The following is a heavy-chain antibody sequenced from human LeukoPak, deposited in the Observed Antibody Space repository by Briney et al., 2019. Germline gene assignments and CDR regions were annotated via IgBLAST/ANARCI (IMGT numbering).Heavy chain of an antibody. V-gene: IGHV3-23*01. D-gene: IGHD2-2*01. CDR1: GFTFSSYA. J-gene: IGHJ4*02. CDR3: AKAPDIVVVPARFDY. CDR2: ISGSGGST. Sequence: GGSLRLSCAASGFTFSSYAMSWVRQAPGKGLEWVSAISGSGGSTYYADSVKGRFTICRDNSKNTMYLQMNSLRAEDTAVYYCAKAPDIVVVPARFDYWGQGTLVTVSS.